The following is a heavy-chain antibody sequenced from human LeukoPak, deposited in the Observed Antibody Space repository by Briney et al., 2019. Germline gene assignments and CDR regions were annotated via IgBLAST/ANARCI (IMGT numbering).Heavy chain of an antibody. J-gene: IGHJ4*02. D-gene: IGHD4-11*01. Sequence: SETLSLTCAVSGGAFSGYYWSWIRQPPGKGLEWIGEINHSGDTKYNPPLKSRVSMSVDVSKDQFSLKLTSLTAADTAVYYCARGSTNYNNYEGADYWGQGTLVTVSS. CDR3: ARGSTNYNNYEGADY. V-gene: IGHV4-34*01. CDR2: INHSGDT. CDR1: GGAFSGYY.